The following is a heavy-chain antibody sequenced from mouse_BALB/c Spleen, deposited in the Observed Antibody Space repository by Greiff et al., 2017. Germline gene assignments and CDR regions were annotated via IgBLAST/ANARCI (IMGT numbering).Heavy chain of an antibody. Sequence: VQLQQSAAELARPGASVKMSCKASGYTFTSYTMHWVKQRPGQGLEWIGYINPSSGYTEYNQKFKDKTTLTADKSSSTAYMQLSSLTSEDSAVYYCARSDYYGSSSYFDVWGAGTTVTVSS. D-gene: IGHD1-1*01. V-gene: IGHV1-4*02. J-gene: IGHJ1*01. CDR2: INPSSGYT. CDR1: GYTFTSYT. CDR3: ARSDYYGSSSYFDV.